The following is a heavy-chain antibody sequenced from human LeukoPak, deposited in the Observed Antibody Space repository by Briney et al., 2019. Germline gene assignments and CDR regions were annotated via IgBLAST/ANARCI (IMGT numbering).Heavy chain of an antibody. V-gene: IGHV3-74*01. D-gene: IGHD6-13*01. CDR1: GFTFSSYW. CDR3: ASRIAAAVAGGY. Sequence: GGSLRLSCAASGFTFSSYWMHWVRQAPGKGLVWVSRINSDGSSTSYADSVKGRFTISRDNAKNTLYLQMNSLRAEDTAVYYCASRIAAAVAGGYWGQGTLVTVSS. CDR2: INSDGSST. J-gene: IGHJ4*02.